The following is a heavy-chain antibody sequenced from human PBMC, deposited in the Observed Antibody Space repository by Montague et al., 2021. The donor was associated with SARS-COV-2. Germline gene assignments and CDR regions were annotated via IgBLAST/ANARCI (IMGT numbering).Heavy chain of an antibody. D-gene: IGHD1-26*01. CDR2: ISSSSSYI. J-gene: IGHJ4*02. CDR1: GFPFSSYS. V-gene: IGHV3-21*01. CDR3: ARAYSGSYYPNFNY. Sequence: SLRLSCAASGFPFSSYSMNLFRQAPVKGLEWVSSISSSSSYIYYSDSVKVRFTISRDNAKNSLYLQMNSLRAEDTAVYYCARAYSGSYYPNFNYWGQGTLVTVSS.